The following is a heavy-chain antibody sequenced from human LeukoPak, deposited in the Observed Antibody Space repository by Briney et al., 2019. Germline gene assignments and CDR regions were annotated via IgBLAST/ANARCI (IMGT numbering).Heavy chain of an antibody. Sequence: GGSLRLSCAASGFTFSSYAMSWVRQAPGKGREWVSAISGSGGSTYYADSVKGRFTIPRDNSKNTLYLQMNSLRAEGTAVYYCAKNIAATWTYGMDVWGQGTTVTVSS. D-gene: IGHD6-13*01. V-gene: IGHV3-23*01. J-gene: IGHJ6*02. CDR2: ISGSGGST. CDR3: AKNIAATWTYGMDV. CDR1: GFTFSSYA.